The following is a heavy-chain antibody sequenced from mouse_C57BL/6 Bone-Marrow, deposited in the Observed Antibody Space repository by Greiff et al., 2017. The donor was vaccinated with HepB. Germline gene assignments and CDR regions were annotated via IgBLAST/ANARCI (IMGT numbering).Heavy chain of an antibody. CDR3: ARRGYYVDYYFDY. CDR1: GYAFSSSW. J-gene: IGHJ2*01. V-gene: IGHV1-82*01. CDR2: IYPGDGDT. Sequence: QVQLQQSGPELVKPGASVKISCKASGYAFSSSWMNWVKQRPGKGLEWIGRIYPGDGDTNYNGKFKGKTTLTADKASSTAYMQLSSLTSEKSAVYFCARRGYYVDYYFDYWGQGATLTVST. D-gene: IGHD2-3*01.